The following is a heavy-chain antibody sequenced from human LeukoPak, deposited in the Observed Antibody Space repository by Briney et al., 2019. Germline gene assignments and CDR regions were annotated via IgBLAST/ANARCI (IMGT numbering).Heavy chain of an antibody. CDR1: GGSIRSYH. CDR3: VRHPGIAAAFDY. D-gene: IGHD6-13*01. V-gene: IGHV4-59*08. Sequence: PSETLSLTCTVSGGSIRSYHWSWIRQPPGKGLEWIGYIYNSGSTNYNPSLRSRVTISVDTSKNQFSLKLSSVTAADTAVYFCVRHPGIAAAFDYWGQGTLVTVSS. CDR2: IYNSGST. J-gene: IGHJ4*02.